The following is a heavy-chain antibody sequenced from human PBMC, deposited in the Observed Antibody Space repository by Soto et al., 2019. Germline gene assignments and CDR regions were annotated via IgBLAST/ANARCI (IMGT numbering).Heavy chain of an antibody. CDR3: ARDQRTFYDFWSGSPAPNFDY. V-gene: IGHV3-7*05. CDR2: IKQDGSEK. J-gene: IGHJ4*02. CDR1: GFTFSSYW. D-gene: IGHD3-3*01. Sequence: GGSLRLSCAASGFTFSSYWMSWVRQAPGKGLEWVANIKQDGSEKYYVDSVKGRFTISRDNAKNSLYLQMNSLRAEDTAVYYCARDQRTFYDFWSGSPAPNFDYWGQGTLVTVSS.